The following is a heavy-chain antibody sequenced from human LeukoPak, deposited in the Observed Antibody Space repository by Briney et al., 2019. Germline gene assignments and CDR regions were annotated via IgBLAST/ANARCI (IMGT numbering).Heavy chain of an antibody. D-gene: IGHD6-19*01. CDR2: IYYSGST. V-gene: IGHV4-59*08. CDR1: GGSISSYY. J-gene: IGHJ5*02. CDR3: ARHGHNRYSSGWFTPLFDP. Sequence: SETLSLTCTVSGGSISSYYWSWIRQPPGKGLEWIGYIYYSGSTNYNPSLKSRVTISVDTSKNQFPLKLSSVTAADTAVYYCARHGHNRYSSGWFTPLFDPWGQGTLVTVSS.